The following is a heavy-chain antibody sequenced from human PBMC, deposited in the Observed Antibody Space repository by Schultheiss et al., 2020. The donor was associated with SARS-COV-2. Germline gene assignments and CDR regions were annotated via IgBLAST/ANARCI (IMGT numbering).Heavy chain of an antibody. Sequence: GGSLRLSCAASGFTFSDYYMSWVRQAPGKGLEWVSYISTISSYTKYADSVKGRFTISRDNAKNSLYLEMNSLRAEDTAVYYCAREGGYFDWLTSPIDFWGQGSLVTVSS. CDR2: ISTISSYT. CDR3: AREGGYFDWLTSPIDF. D-gene: IGHD3-9*01. CDR1: GFTFSDYY. J-gene: IGHJ4*02. V-gene: IGHV3-11*06.